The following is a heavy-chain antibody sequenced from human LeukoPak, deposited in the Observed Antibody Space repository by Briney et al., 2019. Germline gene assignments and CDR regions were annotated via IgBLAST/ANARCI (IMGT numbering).Heavy chain of an antibody. J-gene: IGHJ4*02. CDR1: GYTFTSYA. CDR2: INAGNGNT. D-gene: IGHD6-19*01. CDR3: ARERSSANHFDY. Sequence: ASVKVSCKASGYTFTSYAMHWVRQAPGQRLEWMGWINAGNGNTKYSQKFQGRVTITRDTSASTAYMELSSLRSEDTAVYYCARERSSANHFDYWGQGTLVTVSS. V-gene: IGHV1-3*01.